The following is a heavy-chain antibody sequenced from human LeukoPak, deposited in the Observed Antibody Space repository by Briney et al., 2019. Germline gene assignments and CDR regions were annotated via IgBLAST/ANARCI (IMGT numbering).Heavy chain of an antibody. CDR2: IRYDGSNT. CDR1: GSIFSTSG. V-gene: IGHV3-30*02. D-gene: IGHD3-22*01. CDR3: AKDQGYYDTSGYQYYFDY. Sequence: GGSLGLFCAASGSIFSTSGMQWVRQARGGGLEWVAFIRYDGSNTYYADYVKGRFTISRDNSKNTLYLQMNSLRPDDTAVYYCAKDQGYYDTSGYQYYFDYWGQGTLVTVSS. J-gene: IGHJ4*02.